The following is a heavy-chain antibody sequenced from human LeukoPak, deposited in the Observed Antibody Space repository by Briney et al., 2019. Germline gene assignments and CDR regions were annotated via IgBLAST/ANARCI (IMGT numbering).Heavy chain of an antibody. Sequence: GGSLRLSCAASGFTFSSYEMNWVRQAPGKGLEWVSYISSSGSTIYYTDSVKGRFTISRDNAKNSLYLQMNSLRAEDTAVYYCARIGPGGHFDYWGQGTLVTVSS. D-gene: IGHD3-16*01. J-gene: IGHJ4*02. CDR1: GFTFSSYE. CDR3: ARIGPGGHFDY. V-gene: IGHV3-48*03. CDR2: ISSSGSTI.